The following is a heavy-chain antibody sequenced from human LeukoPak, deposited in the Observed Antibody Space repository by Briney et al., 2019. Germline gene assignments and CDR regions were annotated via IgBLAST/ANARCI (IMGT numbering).Heavy chain of an antibody. CDR3: AGGRGYNYGLGF. D-gene: IGHD5-18*01. Sequence: SETLSLTCSVSGGSGSSYYWSWIRQPPGKGPEWIGYISYSGGTNYNPSLKSRVTMAVDTSKNQLSLKLSSVTPADTAVYYCAGGRGYNYGLGFWGQGTLVTVSS. CDR2: ISYSGGT. CDR1: GGSGSSYY. V-gene: IGHV4-59*02. J-gene: IGHJ4*02.